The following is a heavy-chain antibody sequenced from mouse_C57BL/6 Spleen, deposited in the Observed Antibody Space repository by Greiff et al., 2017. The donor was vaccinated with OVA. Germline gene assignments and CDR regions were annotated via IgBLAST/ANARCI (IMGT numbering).Heavy chain of an antibody. J-gene: IGHJ3*01. CDR2: IYPGDGDT. V-gene: IGHV1-82*01. CDR3: AREGITTVEGFAY. D-gene: IGHD1-1*01. Sequence: QVQLQQSGPELVKPGASVKISCKASGYAFSSSWMNWVKQRPGKGLEWIGRIYPGDGDTNYNGKFKGKATLTADKSSSTAYMQLSSLTSEDSAVYFCAREGITTVEGFAYWGQGTLVTVSA. CDR1: GYAFSSSW.